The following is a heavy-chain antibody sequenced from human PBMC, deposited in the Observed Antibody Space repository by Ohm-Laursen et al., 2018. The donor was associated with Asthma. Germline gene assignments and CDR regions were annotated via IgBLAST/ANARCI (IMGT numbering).Heavy chain of an antibody. J-gene: IGHJ4*02. CDR2: IYYSGLT. D-gene: IGHD3-22*01. CDR1: GDSINSGNNC. CDR3: ARGAFYYESTGYYFFDH. V-gene: IGHV4-31*02. Sequence: TLSLTCTVSGDSINSGNNCWSWIRQHPGKGLEWIGYIYYSGLTYSNPSLRSRVIISVDTSKNQFSLNLTSVTAADTAVYYCARGAFYYESTGYYFFDHWGQGALVTVSS.